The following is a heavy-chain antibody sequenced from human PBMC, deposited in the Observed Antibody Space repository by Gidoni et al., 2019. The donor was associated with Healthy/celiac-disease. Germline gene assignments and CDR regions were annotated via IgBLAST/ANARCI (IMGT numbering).Heavy chain of an antibody. Sequence: EVQLVESGGGLVQPGRSLRLSCAASGFTFDDYAMHWFRQAPGKGLEWVSGISWNSGSIGYADSVKGRFTISRDNAKNSLYLQMNSLRAEDTALYYCAKASAPYYDFWSGPKDYWGQGTLVTVSS. CDR3: AKASAPYYDFWSGPKDY. J-gene: IGHJ4*02. CDR2: ISWNSGSI. CDR1: GFTFDDYA. V-gene: IGHV3-9*01. D-gene: IGHD3-3*01.